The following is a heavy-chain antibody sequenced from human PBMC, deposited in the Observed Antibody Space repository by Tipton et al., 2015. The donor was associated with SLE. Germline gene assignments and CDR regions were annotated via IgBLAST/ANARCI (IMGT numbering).Heavy chain of an antibody. V-gene: IGHV3-30*04. J-gene: IGHJ3*02. Sequence: SLRLSCAASGFTFSNYAMIWIRQAPGTGLEWVAIISSGGSDKYYIDSVKGRFTISRDNAKNTLYLQMNSLRLEDTAVYYCASAPEYYDFWSGVFDIWGQGTMVTVST. CDR3: ASAPEYYDFWSGVFDI. CDR2: ISSGGSDK. CDR1: GFTFSNYA. D-gene: IGHD3-3*01.